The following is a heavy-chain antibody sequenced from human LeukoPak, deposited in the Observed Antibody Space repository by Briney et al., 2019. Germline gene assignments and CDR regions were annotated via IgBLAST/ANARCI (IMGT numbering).Heavy chain of an antibody. D-gene: IGHD1-7*01. Sequence: GGSLRLSCAASGLIFSKYWMTWVRQAPGKGLEWVASIKPDGSEKYYSDSVKGRFTISRDNAKNSLYLQMNSLRAEDTAVYYCARGWNSDYFDYWGQGTLVTVSS. CDR1: GLIFSKYW. CDR3: ARGWNSDYFDY. CDR2: IKPDGSEK. V-gene: IGHV3-7*01. J-gene: IGHJ4*02.